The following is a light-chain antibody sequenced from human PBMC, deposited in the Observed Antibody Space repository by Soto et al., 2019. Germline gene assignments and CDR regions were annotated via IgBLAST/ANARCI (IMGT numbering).Light chain of an antibody. CDR3: HQYYTTPVT. CDR2: WAS. Sequence: DIVMTQSPDSLAVSLGERATINCKSSQSLLWSSNSKSYEAWYQQRPGQPPKLLIYWASTRESGVPDRFSGSDSGSDFTLTIISLQDEDVAVYYCHQYYTTPVTFGQGTKVEIK. J-gene: IGKJ1*01. V-gene: IGKV4-1*01. CDR1: QSLLWSSNSKSY.